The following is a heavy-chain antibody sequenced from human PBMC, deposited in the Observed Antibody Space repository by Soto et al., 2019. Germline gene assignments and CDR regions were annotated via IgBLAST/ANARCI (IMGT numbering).Heavy chain of an antibody. J-gene: IGHJ5*02. D-gene: IGHD5-12*01. CDR2: IIPIFGTA. V-gene: IGHV1-69*13. Sequence: GASVKVSCKASGGTFSSYAISWVRQAPGQGLEWMGGIIPIFGTANYAQKSQGRVTITADESTSTAYMELSSLRSEDTAVYYCARSLRSFNWFDPWGQGTLVTVSS. CDR3: ARSLRSFNWFDP. CDR1: GGTFSSYA.